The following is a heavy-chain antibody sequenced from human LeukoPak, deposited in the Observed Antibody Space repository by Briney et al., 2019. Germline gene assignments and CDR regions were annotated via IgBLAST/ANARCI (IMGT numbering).Heavy chain of an antibody. CDR2: ISAYNGNT. CDR1: GYTFTSYG. J-gene: IGHJ4*02. CDR3: AREKRGYSYGYLDY. Sequence: ASVKVSCKASGYTFTSYGISWVRQAPGQGLEWMGWISAYNGNTNYAQKLQGRVTMTTDTSTSTAYMELRSLRSDDTAVYYCAREKRGYSYGYLDYWGRGTLVTVSS. D-gene: IGHD5-18*01. V-gene: IGHV1-18*04.